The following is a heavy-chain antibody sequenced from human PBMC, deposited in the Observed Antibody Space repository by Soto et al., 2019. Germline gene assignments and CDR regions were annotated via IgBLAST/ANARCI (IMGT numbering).Heavy chain of an antibody. CDR1: GFSVKRYW. J-gene: IGHJ6*02. D-gene: IGHD3-3*01. Sequence: GGSLRLSCVASGFSVKRYWMHWVRQAPGKGLVWLSRFGGDENYTDYADSVRGRFTISRDIAKNTIYLQMNSPRAEDTAVYYCGKGKELGVVRYGLDAWGQGTTVTVSS. V-gene: IGHV3-74*01. CDR2: FGGDENYT. CDR3: GKGKELGVVRYGLDA.